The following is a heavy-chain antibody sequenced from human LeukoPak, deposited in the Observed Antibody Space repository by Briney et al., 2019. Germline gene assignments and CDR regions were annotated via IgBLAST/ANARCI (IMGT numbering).Heavy chain of an antibody. V-gene: IGHV3-23*01. J-gene: IGHJ4*02. D-gene: IGHD2-15*01. CDR1: GFTFGSYA. CDR2: ISDSGGGT. CDR3: AKGDSTVPATRRYDY. Sequence: TGGSLRLSCAASGFTFGSYAMSWVRQAPGKGLEWVSTISDSGGGTYYTDSVKGRFTISRDNSKNTLYLQMSSLRAEDTAVYYCAKGDSTVPATRRYDYWGQGTLVTVSS.